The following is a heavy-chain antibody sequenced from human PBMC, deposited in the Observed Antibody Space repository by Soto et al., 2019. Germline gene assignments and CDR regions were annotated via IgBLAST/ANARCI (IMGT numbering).Heavy chain of an antibody. D-gene: IGHD2-21*01. CDR1: GYIFTSYW. V-gene: IGHV5-51*01. CDR2: IYPDDCDT. CDR3: ARHPERHKPILNDAFHI. J-gene: IGHJ3*02. Sequence: SGESLKISCKGSGYIFTSYWIGWGRQVLGKGLEWMGIIYPDDCDTRYSPSFQGQVIISAEKSITTAYLQCSSLKASDTAMYYCARHPERHKPILNDAFHIGGLGTLVTVSS.